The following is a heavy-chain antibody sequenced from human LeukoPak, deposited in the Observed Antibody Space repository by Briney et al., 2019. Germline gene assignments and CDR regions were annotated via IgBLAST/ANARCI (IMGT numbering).Heavy chain of an antibody. D-gene: IGHD3-3*01. J-gene: IGHJ6*04. V-gene: IGHV3-33*01. CDR2: IWYDGSNK. Sequence: PGGSLRLSCAASGFTFSSYGMHWVRQAPGKGLEWVAVIWYDGSNKYYADSVKSRFTISRDNAKNSLYLQMNSLRAEDTAVYYCARANFGVVIFPQDVWGKGTTVTVSS. CDR1: GFTFSSYG. CDR3: ARANFGVVIFPQDV.